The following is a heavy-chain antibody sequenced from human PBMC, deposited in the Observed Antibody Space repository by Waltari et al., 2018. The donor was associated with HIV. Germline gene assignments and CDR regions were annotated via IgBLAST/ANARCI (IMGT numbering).Heavy chain of an antibody. Sequence: EVQLVESGGGLVQPGGSLRLSCAAVGFPFRRYWMHWVRQAPGKGLVWVSRIKSDGSSTSYADSVKGRFTISRDNAKNTLYLQMNSLRAEDTAVYYCARESVTVGSSWYSYFDYWGQGTLVTVSS. V-gene: IGHV3-74*01. CDR2: IKSDGSST. D-gene: IGHD6-13*01. CDR1: GFPFRRYW. CDR3: ARESVTVGSSWYSYFDY. J-gene: IGHJ4*02.